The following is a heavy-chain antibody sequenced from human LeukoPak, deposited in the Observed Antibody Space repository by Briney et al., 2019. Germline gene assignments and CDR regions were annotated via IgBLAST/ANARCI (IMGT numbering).Heavy chain of an antibody. CDR1: GFTFSSYG. Sequence: GRSLRLSCAASGFTFSSYGMHWVRQAPGKGLEWVAFIRYDGSNKYYADSVKGRFTISRDNSKNTLYLQMNSLRAEDTAVYYCARLRVGYFDYWGQGTLVTVSS. J-gene: IGHJ4*02. V-gene: IGHV3-33*08. CDR3: ARLRVGYFDY. CDR2: IRYDGSNK. D-gene: IGHD1-26*01.